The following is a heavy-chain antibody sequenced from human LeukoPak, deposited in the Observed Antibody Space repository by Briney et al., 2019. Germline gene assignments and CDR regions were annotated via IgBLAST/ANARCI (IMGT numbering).Heavy chain of an antibody. CDR2: IYSGGIT. CDR3: ASYNPYY. V-gene: IGHV3-53*01. CDR1: GFTVSSNY. D-gene: IGHD1-1*01. J-gene: IGHJ4*02. Sequence: GGSLRLSCAASGFTVSSNYMTWVRQAPGKGLEWVSVIYSGGITYYADSVKGRFTISRDNSKKTIYLQMNSLRAEDTAVYYSASYNPYYWGQGTLVTVSS.